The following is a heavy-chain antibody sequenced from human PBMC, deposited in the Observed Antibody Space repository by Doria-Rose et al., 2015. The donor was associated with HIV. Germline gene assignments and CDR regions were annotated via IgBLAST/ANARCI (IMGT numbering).Heavy chain of an antibody. Sequence: GGSLRLSCAASGFTFSDAWMNWVRQAPGKGLEWVGRIKSKPDGGTTEYAAPVKGRFSISRDDSKNTLSLQMNILKTEDTAVYYCTTDRFFPSWGQGTMVTVPS. V-gene: IGHV3-15*07. J-gene: IGHJ3*01. CDR3: TTDRFFPS. CDR1: GFTFSDAW. CDR2: IKSKPDGGTT. D-gene: IGHD3-16*01.